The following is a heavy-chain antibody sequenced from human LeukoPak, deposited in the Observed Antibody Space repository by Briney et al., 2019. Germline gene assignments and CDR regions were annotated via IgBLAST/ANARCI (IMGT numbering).Heavy chain of an antibody. CDR2: ISGSDST. CDR1: GFTFSSYA. V-gene: IGHV3-23*01. J-gene: IGHJ4*02. Sequence: GGSLRLSCAASGFTFSSYAMSWVRQAPGKGLEWVSAISGSDSTYYADSVKGRFTISRDNSKNTLYLQMNSLRAEDTAIYYCAXGVXXLDWWIXXXXGQGXXXXVSS. D-gene: IGHD3-9*01. CDR3: AXGVXXLDWWIXXX.